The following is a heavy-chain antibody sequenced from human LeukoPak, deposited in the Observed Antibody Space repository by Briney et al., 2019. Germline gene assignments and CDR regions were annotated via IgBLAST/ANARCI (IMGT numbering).Heavy chain of an antibody. V-gene: IGHV1-18*01. CDR3: ARGPTGMDV. Sequence: ASVKVSCKASGYTFINYDIRWVRQAPGQGLEWMGWISAYNGNTNYAQKLQGRVTMTTDTSTSTAYMELRGLRSDDTAVYYCARGPTGMDVWGQGTTVTVSS. J-gene: IGHJ6*02. CDR1: GYTFINYD. CDR2: ISAYNGNT. D-gene: IGHD4-17*01.